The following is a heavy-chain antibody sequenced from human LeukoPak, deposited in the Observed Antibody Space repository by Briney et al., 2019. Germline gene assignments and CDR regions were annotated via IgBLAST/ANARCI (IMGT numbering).Heavy chain of an antibody. Sequence: ASVKVSCKSSGYTFTGYYMHWVRQAPGQGLEWMGWINPNSGGTNYAQKFQGRVTMTRDTSISTAYMELSRLRSDDTAVYYCARGSIAAAGASYYYYGMDVWGQGTTATVSS. CDR1: GYTFTGYY. CDR3: ARGSIAAAGASYYYYGMDV. D-gene: IGHD6-13*01. CDR2: INPNSGGT. V-gene: IGHV1-2*02. J-gene: IGHJ6*02.